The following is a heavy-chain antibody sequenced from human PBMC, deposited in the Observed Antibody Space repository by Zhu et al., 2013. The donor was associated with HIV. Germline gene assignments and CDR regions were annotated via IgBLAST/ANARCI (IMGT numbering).Heavy chain of an antibody. V-gene: IGHV1-46*01. Sequence: QVQLVQSGAEVKKPGASVKVSCKASRYTFSSYYIHWVRQAPGLGLEWMGIINPSGATTNYAQKFQGRVTMTRDTSTSTVYMELSSLRFEDTAVYWCARRNSWYFDLWGRGTLVTVLL. CDR1: RYTFSSYY. D-gene: IGHD1-7*01. CDR3: ARRNSWYFDL. CDR2: INPSGATT. J-gene: IGHJ2*01.